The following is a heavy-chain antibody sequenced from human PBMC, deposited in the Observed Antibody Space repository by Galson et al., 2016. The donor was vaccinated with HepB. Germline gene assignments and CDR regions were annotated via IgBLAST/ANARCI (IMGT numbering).Heavy chain of an antibody. V-gene: IGHV3-7*01. Sequence: SLRLSCAASGFSFGNYWMSWVRQAPGKGLEWVANIKEDGSYINYVDSVMGRFTISRDNAKNSVYLQMNSLRAEDTAVYHCARELLAGAGKPPGDLWGHGTLVTVSS. CDR2: IKEDGSYI. D-gene: IGHD1-26*01. CDR1: GFSFGNYW. CDR3: ARELLAGAGKPPGDL. J-gene: IGHJ4*01.